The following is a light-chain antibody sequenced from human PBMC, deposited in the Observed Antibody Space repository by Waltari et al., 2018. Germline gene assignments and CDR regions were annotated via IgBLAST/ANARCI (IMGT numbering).Light chain of an antibody. V-gene: IGKV1-5*01. CDR3: QQYNSYSRT. CDR1: QSISSC. CDR2: DAS. J-gene: IGKJ1*01. Sequence: DIQMTQSPSTLSASVGDRVTITCRASQSISSCLAGYWQKPGKAPKLLIYDASILESGVTSRFRGSGSGTEFTLTISSLQPDDFATYYCQQYNSYSRTFGQGTKVEIK.